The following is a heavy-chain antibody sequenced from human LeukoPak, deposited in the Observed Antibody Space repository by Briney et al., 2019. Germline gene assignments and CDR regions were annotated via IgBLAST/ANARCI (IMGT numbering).Heavy chain of an antibody. J-gene: IGHJ1*01. D-gene: IGHD3-10*01. CDR1: GFTFSSYW. CDR3: AKGNKGGMIVPGERPKYFQH. V-gene: IGHV3-7*03. CDR2: IKQDGSEK. Sequence: GGSLRLSCAASGFTFSSYWMSWVRQAPGKGLGWVANIKQDGSEKYYVDSVKGRFTISRDNAKNSLYLQMNSLRAEDTAVYYCAKGNKGGMIVPGERPKYFQHWGQGTLVTVSS.